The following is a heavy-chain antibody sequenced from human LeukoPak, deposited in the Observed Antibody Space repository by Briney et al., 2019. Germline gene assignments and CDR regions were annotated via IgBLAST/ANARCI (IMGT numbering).Heavy chain of an antibody. J-gene: IGHJ4*02. V-gene: IGHV3-20*04. CDR2: INWNGGST. CDR3: ARSQGIAVAGTDY. Sequence: GGSLRLSCAASGFTFSNYALHWVRQAPGKGLEWVSGINWNGGSTGYADSVKGRFTISRDNAKNSLYLQMNSLRAEDTALYYCARSQGIAVAGTDYWGQGTLVTVSS. CDR1: GFTFSNYA. D-gene: IGHD6-19*01.